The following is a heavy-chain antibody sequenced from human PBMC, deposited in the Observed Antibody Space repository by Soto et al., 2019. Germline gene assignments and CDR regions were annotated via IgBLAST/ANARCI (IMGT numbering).Heavy chain of an antibody. J-gene: IGHJ5*02. CDR3: ARDLAGVLRFLEWPAHNWFDP. CDR2: INPNSGGT. D-gene: IGHD3-3*01. CDR1: GYTFTGYY. V-gene: IGHV1-2*04. Sequence: ASVKVSCKASGYTFTGYYMHWVRQAPGQGLEWKGWINPNSGGTNYAQKFQGWVTMTRDTSISTAYMELSRLRSEDTAVYYCARDLAGVLRFLEWPAHNWFDPWGQGTLVTVSS.